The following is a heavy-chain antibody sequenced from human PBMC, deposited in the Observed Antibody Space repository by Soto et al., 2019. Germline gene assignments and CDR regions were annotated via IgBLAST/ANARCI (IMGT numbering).Heavy chain of an antibody. J-gene: IGHJ6*02. CDR1: GYTFTSHA. V-gene: IGHV1-3*01. CDR3: ARKKQETYYDFWSGYPGPNYYSGMDV. D-gene: IGHD3-3*01. Sequence: GASVKVSCKASGYTFTSHAMHWVRQAPGQRLEWMGWINAGNGNTKYSQKFQGRVTITRDTSASTAYMELSSLRSEDTAVYYCARKKQETYYDFWSGYPGPNYYSGMDVCGQGTTVTVSS. CDR2: INAGNGNT.